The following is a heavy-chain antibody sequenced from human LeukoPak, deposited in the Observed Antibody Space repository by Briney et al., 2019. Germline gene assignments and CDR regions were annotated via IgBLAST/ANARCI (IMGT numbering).Heavy chain of an antibody. Sequence: TLALTVEEPGGGIGSNYWRSIRQQTGKGLEWIGYIYYSGSTNYNPSLKSRVTISVDTSKNQFSLKLSSVTAADTAVYYCARYPLYCSGGSCYSDYWGQGTLVTVSS. CDR3: ARYPLYCSGGSCYSDY. CDR1: GGGIGSNY. D-gene: IGHD2-15*01. J-gene: IGHJ4*02. V-gene: IGHV4-59*08. CDR2: IYYSGST.